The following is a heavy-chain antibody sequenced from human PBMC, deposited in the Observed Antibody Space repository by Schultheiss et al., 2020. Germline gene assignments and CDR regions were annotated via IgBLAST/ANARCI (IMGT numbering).Heavy chain of an antibody. D-gene: IGHD3-10*01. CDR2: IYHSGST. J-gene: IGHJ3*02. V-gene: IGHV4-30-2*01. CDR3: ARGGGDLGAFDI. Sequence: SETLSLTCAVSGGSISSGGYSWSWIRQPPGKGLEWIGYIYHSGSTYYNPSLKSRVTISVDRSKNQFSPKLSSVTAADTAVYYCARGGGDLGAFDIWGQGIMLTVSS. CDR1: GGSISSGGYS.